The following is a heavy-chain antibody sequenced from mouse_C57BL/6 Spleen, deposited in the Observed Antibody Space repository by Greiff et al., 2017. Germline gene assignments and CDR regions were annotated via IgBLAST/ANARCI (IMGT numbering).Heavy chain of an antibody. D-gene: IGHD1-1*01. CDR2: IHPNSGST. Sequence: QVQLQQPGAELVKPGASVKLSCKASGYTFTSYWMHWVKQRPGQGLEWIGMIHPNSGSTNYNEKFKSKATLTVDKSSSTAYMQLSSLTSEYSAVYDYSRFNYGSSYSFDYWGQGTTLTVSS. CDR3: SRFNYGSSYSFDY. V-gene: IGHV1-64*01. CDR1: GYTFTSYW. J-gene: IGHJ2*01.